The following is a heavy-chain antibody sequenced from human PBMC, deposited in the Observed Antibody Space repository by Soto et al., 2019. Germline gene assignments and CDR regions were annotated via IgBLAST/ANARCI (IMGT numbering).Heavy chain of an antibody. CDR3: AREVRYSGAAYYYYYYMDV. D-gene: IGHD5-12*01. Sequence: QVQLQQWGAGLLKPSETLSLTCAVYGGSFSGYYWSWIRQPPGKGLEWIGEINHSGSTNYNPSLKCRVTISVDTSKNQFSLKLSSVTAADTAVYYCAREVRYSGAAYYYYYYMDVWGKGTTVTVSS. CDR2: INHSGST. V-gene: IGHV4-34*01. J-gene: IGHJ6*03. CDR1: GGSFSGYY.